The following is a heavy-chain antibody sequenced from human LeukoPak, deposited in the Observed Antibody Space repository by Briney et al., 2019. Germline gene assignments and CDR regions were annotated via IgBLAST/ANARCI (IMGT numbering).Heavy chain of an antibody. CDR3: AISGSQPFDY. J-gene: IGHJ4*02. Sequence: GGSLRLSCSASGFVFSDYPLHWIRQSPGKGPEWVANIKQDGSEKYYVDSVKGRFTISRDNAKNSLYLQMNSLRAEDTAVYYCAISGSQPFDYWGQGTLVTVSS. CDR2: IKQDGSEK. V-gene: IGHV3-7*01. CDR1: GFVFSDYP. D-gene: IGHD1-26*01.